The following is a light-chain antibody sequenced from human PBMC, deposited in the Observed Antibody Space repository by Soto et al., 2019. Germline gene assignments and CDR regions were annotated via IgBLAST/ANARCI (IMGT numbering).Light chain of an antibody. Sequence: DIQVTHSPSSGSASVGDRVTITCRAGQDIGSWLAWYHQIPGKAPKLLIYSASSLQSGTPSRFTGRGSGTDFTLTISSLQPEDFATYYCQQSHSTPITFGQGTRLEIK. V-gene: IGKV1-12*01. J-gene: IGKJ5*01. CDR3: QQSHSTPIT. CDR1: QDIGSW. CDR2: SAS.